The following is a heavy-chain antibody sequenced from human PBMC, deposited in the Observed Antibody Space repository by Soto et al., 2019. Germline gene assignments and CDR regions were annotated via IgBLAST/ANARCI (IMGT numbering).Heavy chain of an antibody. J-gene: IGHJ6*02. D-gene: IGHD2-2*01. CDR1: GFTFSSYG. Sequence: QVQLVESGGGVVQPGRSLRLSCAASGFTFSSYGMHWVRQAPGKGLEWVAVISYDGGNKYYADSVKGRLSISRDNPKNTLYLQLNNLRVEDTAVYYCAKVLGYCSSSSCSREAFYFYGMDVWGQGTTVTVSS. V-gene: IGHV3-30*18. CDR2: ISYDGGNK. CDR3: AKVLGYCSSSSCSREAFYFYGMDV.